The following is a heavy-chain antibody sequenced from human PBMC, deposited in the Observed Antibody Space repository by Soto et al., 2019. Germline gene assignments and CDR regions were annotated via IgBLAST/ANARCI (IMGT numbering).Heavy chain of an antibody. CDR1: GGTFSSYA. Sequence: QVQLVQSGAEVKKPGSSVKVSCKASGGTFSSYAISWVRQAPGQGLEWMGGIIPIFGTANYAQKFQGRVTITADEPTSTAYMELSSLRSEDTAVYYCARDPSGYSGYDEGGYWGQGTLVTVSS. CDR2: IIPIFGTA. J-gene: IGHJ4*02. D-gene: IGHD5-12*01. CDR3: ARDPSGYSGYDEGGY. V-gene: IGHV1-69*01.